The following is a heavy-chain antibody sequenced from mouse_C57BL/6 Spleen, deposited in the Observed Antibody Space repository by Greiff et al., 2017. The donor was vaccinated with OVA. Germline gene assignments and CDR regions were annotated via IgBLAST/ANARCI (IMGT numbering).Heavy chain of an antibody. J-gene: IGHJ4*01. CDR1: GFNIKDDY. CDR2: IDPENGDT. Sequence: EVQLQESGAELVRPGASVKLSCTASGFNIKDDYMHWVKQRPEQGLEWIGWIDPENGDTEYASKFQGKATITADTSSNTAYLQLSSLTSEDTAVYYCTTRHYYGSRDYYAMDYWGQGTSVTVSS. CDR3: TTRHYYGSRDYYAMDY. D-gene: IGHD1-1*01. V-gene: IGHV14-4*01.